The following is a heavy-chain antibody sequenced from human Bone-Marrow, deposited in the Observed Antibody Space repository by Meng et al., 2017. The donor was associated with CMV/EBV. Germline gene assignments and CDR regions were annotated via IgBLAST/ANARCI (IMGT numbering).Heavy chain of an antibody. CDR3: ARDFNYYDSSGYYYWYFDL. CDR1: GFTFSSYA. Sequence: GESLKISCAASGFTFSSYAMSWVRQAPGKGLEWVSAISGSGGSTYYADSVKGRFTISRDNSKNTLYLQMNSLRAEDTALYYCARDFNYYDSSGYYYWYFDLWGRGTLVTVSS. CDR2: ISGSGGST. J-gene: IGHJ2*01. V-gene: IGHV3-23*01. D-gene: IGHD3-22*01.